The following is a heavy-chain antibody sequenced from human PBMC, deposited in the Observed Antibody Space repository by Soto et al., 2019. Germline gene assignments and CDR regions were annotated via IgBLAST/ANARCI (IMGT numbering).Heavy chain of an antibody. D-gene: IGHD3-3*01. J-gene: IGHJ6*02. CDR1: GGTFSSYA. V-gene: IGHV1-69*13. CDR2: IIPIFGTA. Sequence: GASVKVSCKASGGTFSSYAISWVRQAPGQGLEWMGGIIPIFGTANYAQKFQGRVTITADESTSTAYMELSSLRSEDTAVYYCARSLTIFGAGEKYGMDVWGQGTTVTVS. CDR3: ARSLTIFGAGEKYGMDV.